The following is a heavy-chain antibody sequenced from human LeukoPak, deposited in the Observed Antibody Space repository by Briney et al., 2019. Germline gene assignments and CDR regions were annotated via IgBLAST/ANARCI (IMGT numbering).Heavy chain of an antibody. CDR1: GFTFSMYN. Sequence: PGGSLRLSCVASGFTFSMYNMNWVRQAPGKGLEWVSSISGSSSSIYYADSVKGRFTISRDNAKNSLFLQMNSLRAEETDLHSWARDGGGDCTSTNCYSRFDYWGQGTLVTVSS. CDR3: ARDGGGDCTSTNCYSRFDY. D-gene: IGHD2-2*01. J-gene: IGHJ4*02. V-gene: IGHV3-21*01. CDR2: ISGSSSSI.